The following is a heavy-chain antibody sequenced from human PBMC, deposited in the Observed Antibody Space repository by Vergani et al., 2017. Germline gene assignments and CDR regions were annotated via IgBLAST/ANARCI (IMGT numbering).Heavy chain of an antibody. V-gene: IGHV3-64D*06. CDR1: GFTFSSYA. CDR3: VKDPRPVDWLSLAGHFDY. J-gene: IGHJ4*02. CDR2: ISSNGVST. Sequence: VQLVESGGGVVQPGRSLRLSCAASGFTFSSYAMHWVRQAPGKGLEYVSGISSNGVSTYYADSGKGRFTISRDNSKNTLYLQMSSLRAEDTAVYYCVKDPRPVDWLSLAGHFDYWGQGTLVTVSS. D-gene: IGHD3-9*01.